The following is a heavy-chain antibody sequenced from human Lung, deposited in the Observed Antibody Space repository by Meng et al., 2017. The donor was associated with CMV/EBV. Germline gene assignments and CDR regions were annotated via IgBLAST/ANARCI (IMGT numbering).Heavy chain of an antibody. CDR2: ISGTGDIT. CDR3: AKDEAVHAVSPFDY. V-gene: IGHV3-23*01. J-gene: IGHJ4*02. CDR1: GFTFTSYF. D-gene: IGHD1-1*01. Sequence: GGSLRLXXAGSGFTFTSYFMSWVRQAPGKGLEWVSAISGTGDITYYADSVKGRFIISRDNSKNTLYLQINSLRAEDTALYYCAKDEAVHAVSPFDYWGQGALVPVPS.